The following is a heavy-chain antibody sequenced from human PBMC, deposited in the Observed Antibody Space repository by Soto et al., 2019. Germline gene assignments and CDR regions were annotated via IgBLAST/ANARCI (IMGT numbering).Heavy chain of an antibody. CDR2: IWYDGSNK. J-gene: IGHJ6*02. Sequence: QVQLVESGGGVVQPGRSLRLSCAASGFTFSSYGMHWVGQAPGKRLEWVAVIWYDGSNKYYADSVKGRFTISRDNSKNTLYLQMNSLRAEDTAVYYCARELRGYSYFAYYGMDVWGQGTTVTVSS. CDR1: GFTFSSYG. V-gene: IGHV3-33*01. D-gene: IGHD5-18*01. CDR3: ARELRGYSYFAYYGMDV.